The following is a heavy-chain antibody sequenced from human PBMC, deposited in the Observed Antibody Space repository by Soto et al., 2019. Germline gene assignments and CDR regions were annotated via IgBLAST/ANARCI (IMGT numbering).Heavy chain of an antibody. J-gene: IGHJ6*02. CDR2: ISSSSSTI. CDR1: GLTFSSYS. Sequence: GGSLRLSCAASGLTFSSYSMNWVRQAPGKGLEWVSYISSSSSTIYYADSVKGRFTISRDNAKNSLYLQMNSLRDEDTAVYYCARPPTVTIYYYYYGMDVWGQGTTVTVSS. D-gene: IGHD4-17*01. CDR3: ARPPTVTIYYYYYGMDV. V-gene: IGHV3-48*02.